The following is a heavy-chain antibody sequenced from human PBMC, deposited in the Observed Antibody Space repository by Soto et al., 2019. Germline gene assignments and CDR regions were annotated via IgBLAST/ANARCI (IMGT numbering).Heavy chain of an antibody. CDR1: EFALNDYN. Sequence: WGSLRLPCAASEFALNDYNMNWIRQAPGKGLEWVSDISGTSGATYYADSVKGRFTISRDTAKNSLYLQMNNLRAEDTAIYYCVRDWAYSFDYWGQGTLVTVSS. CDR2: ISGTSGAT. V-gene: IGHV3-11*04. CDR3: VRDWAYSFDY. D-gene: IGHD2-21*01. J-gene: IGHJ4*02.